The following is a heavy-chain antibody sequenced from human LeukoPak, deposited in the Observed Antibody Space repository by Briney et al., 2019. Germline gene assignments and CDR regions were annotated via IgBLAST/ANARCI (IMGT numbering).Heavy chain of an antibody. CDR3: ARSYDSSGYYHDPFDY. Sequence: GRSLRLSCAASGFTFSSYAMHWVRQAPGKGLEWVAVISYDGSNKYYADSVKGRFTISRDNSKNTLYLQMNSLRAEDTAVYYCARSYDSSGYYHDPFDYWGQGTLVSVST. V-gene: IGHV3-30-3*01. CDR1: GFTFSSYA. D-gene: IGHD3-22*01. CDR2: ISYDGSNK. J-gene: IGHJ4*02.